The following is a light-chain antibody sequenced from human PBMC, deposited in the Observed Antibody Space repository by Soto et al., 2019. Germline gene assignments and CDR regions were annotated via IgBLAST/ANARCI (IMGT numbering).Light chain of an antibody. Sequence: QPVLTQPPSASGTPGQRVTISCSGSSSNIGSNTVNWYQQLPGTAPKLLIYSNVQRPSGVPDRFSGSKSGTSASLAISGLQSEDEADYYCQSYDSSLSGHYVFGTGTKLTVL. J-gene: IGLJ1*01. CDR2: SNV. CDR3: QSYDSSLSGHYV. CDR1: SSNIGSNT. V-gene: IGLV1-44*01.